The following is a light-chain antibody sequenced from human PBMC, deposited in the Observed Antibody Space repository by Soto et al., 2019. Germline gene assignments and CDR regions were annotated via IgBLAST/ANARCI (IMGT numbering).Light chain of an antibody. CDR1: QILLHSNGYNY. CDR3: MQALQTIT. Sequence: DIVITQSPLSLPVTPGDPASISCRSSQILLHSNGYNYLDWYLQKPGQSPQLLIYLGSNRSSGVPDRFSGSGSGTDFTLKISRVEAEDVGVYYCMQALQTITFGQGTRLEIK. CDR2: LGS. J-gene: IGKJ5*01. V-gene: IGKV2-28*01.